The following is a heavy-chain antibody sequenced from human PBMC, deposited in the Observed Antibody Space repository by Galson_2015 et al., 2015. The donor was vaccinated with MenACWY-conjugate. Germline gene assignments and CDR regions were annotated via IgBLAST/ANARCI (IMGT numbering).Heavy chain of an antibody. CDR1: GFTFSSFW. CDR3: ARGGATGGAFRY. V-gene: IGHV3-7*03. J-gene: IGHJ4*02. Sequence: SLRLSCAASGFTFSSFWMSWVRQAPGKGLECVAYIKQDGSEKYYVDSVKGRFTISRDNAQNSLYLQINSLRAEDTAVYYCARGGATGGAFRYWGQGTLVTVSS. CDR2: IKQDGSEK. D-gene: IGHD2-21*01.